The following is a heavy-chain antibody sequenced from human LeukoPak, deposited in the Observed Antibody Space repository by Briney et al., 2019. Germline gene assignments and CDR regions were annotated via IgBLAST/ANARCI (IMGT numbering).Heavy chain of an antibody. CDR3: ARQGDYYDSSGAFDY. J-gene: IGHJ4*02. V-gene: IGHV4-39*01. Sequence: SETLSLTCTVSGGSISSSSYYWGWIRQPPGKGLEWIGNIYYSGSTYYNPSLKSQVTISVDTSKNQFSLKLSSVTAADTAVYYCARQGDYYDSSGAFDYWGQGTLVTVSS. CDR2: IYYSGST. CDR1: GGSISSSSYY. D-gene: IGHD3-22*01.